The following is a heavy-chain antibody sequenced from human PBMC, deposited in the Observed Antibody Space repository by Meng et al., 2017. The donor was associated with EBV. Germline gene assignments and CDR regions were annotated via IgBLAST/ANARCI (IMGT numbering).Heavy chain of an antibody. Sequence: QGQLVQAGAEVKKPGASVKVSCKASGYTFTGYYMHWVRQAPGQGLEWMGRINPNSGGTNYAQKFQGRVTMTRDTSISTAYMELSRLRSDDTAVYYCARVGIAVAGTGDYWGQGTLVTVSS. D-gene: IGHD6-19*01. V-gene: IGHV1-2*06. CDR2: INPNSGGT. CDR3: ARVGIAVAGTGDY. J-gene: IGHJ4*02. CDR1: GYTFTGYY.